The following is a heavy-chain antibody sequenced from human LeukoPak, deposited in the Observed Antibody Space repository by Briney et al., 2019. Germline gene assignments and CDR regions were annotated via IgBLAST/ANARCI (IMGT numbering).Heavy chain of an antibody. CDR3: ARSRPGGSYFLDY. CDR1: GFTFSSYT. Sequence: PGGSLRLSCAASGFTFSSYTMNWVRQAPGKGLEWVSSITSGSSYIYYADSVKGRFTISRDNAKNSLYLQMNSLRAEDTAVYYCARSRPGGSYFLDYWGQGTLVTVSS. V-gene: IGHV3-21*01. D-gene: IGHD1-26*01. CDR2: ITSGSSYI. J-gene: IGHJ4*02.